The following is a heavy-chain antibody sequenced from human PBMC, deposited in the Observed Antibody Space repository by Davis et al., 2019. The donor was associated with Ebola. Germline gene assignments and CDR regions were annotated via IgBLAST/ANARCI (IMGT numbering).Heavy chain of an antibody. V-gene: IGHV4-61*08. D-gene: IGHD3-16*02. CDR2: MYYSGST. CDR1: GGSISSGGYS. Sequence: MPSETLSLTCAVSGGSISSGGYSWSWIRQPPGKGLEWIGYMYYSGSTNYNPSLKSRVTISVDTSKNQFSLKLSSVTAADTAVYYCARVRYYPFYYGMDVWGKGTTVTVSS. J-gene: IGHJ6*04. CDR3: ARVRYYPFYYGMDV.